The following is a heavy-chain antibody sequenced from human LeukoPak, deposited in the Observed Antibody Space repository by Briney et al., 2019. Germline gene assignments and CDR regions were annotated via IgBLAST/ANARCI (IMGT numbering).Heavy chain of an antibody. CDR3: ARARIVVVPAGNPFFDY. Sequence: SETLSLTCTVSGVSISSGGYYWSWIRQHPGKGLEWIGYIYYSGSTYYNPSLKSRVTISVDTSKNQFSLKLGSVTAADTAVYYCARARIVVVPAGNPFFDYWGQGTLVTVSS. V-gene: IGHV4-31*03. D-gene: IGHD2-2*01. CDR1: GVSISSGGYY. J-gene: IGHJ4*02. CDR2: IYYSGST.